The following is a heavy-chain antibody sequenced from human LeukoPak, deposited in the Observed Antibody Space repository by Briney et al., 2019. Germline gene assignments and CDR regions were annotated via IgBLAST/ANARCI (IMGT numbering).Heavy chain of an antibody. D-gene: IGHD5-18*01. Sequence: ASVKVSCKVSGYILTELSMHWVRQAPGKGLEWMGGFDPEDGETIYAQKFQGRVTMTRNTAISTAYMELSSLRSEDTAVYYCARARGYSYGYKDYWGQGTLVTVSS. CDR1: GYILTELS. CDR3: ARARGYSYGYKDY. J-gene: IGHJ4*02. CDR2: FDPEDGET. V-gene: IGHV1-24*01.